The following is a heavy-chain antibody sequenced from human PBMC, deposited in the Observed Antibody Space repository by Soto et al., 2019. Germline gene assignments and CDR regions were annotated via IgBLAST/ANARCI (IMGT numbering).Heavy chain of an antibody. D-gene: IGHD6-13*01. J-gene: IGHJ6*02. V-gene: IGHV5-10-1*01. CDR2: IDPSDSYT. CDR1: GYSFTSYW. CDR3: ARRSSSWFDYYYYYGMDV. Sequence: GESLKISCKGSGYSFTSYWISWVRQMPGKGLEWMGRIDPSDSYTNYSPSFQGHVTISADKSISTAYLQWSSLKASDTAMYYRARRSSSWFDYYYYYGMDVWGQGTTVTVSS.